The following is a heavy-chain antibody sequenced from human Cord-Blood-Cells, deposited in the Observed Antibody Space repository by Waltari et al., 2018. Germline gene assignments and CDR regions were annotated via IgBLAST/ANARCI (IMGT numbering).Heavy chain of an antibody. CDR3: ARSLTGDAFDI. CDR2: INPNSGGT. CDR1: GYTFTGYY. Sequence: QVQLVQSGAEVKKPGASVKVSCKASGYTFTGYYMHWVRQAPGQGLEWMGWINPNSGGTNDAQKFQGRVTMTRDTSISTAYMELSRLRSDDTAVYYCARSLTGDAFDIWGQGTMVTVSS. J-gene: IGHJ3*02. V-gene: IGHV1-2*02. D-gene: IGHD7-27*01.